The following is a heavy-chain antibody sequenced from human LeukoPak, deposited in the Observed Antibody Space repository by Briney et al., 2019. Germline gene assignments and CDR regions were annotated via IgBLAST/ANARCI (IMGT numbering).Heavy chain of an antibody. J-gene: IGHJ4*02. Sequence: PGGSLRLSCAASGFTFSDYYMSWIRQAPGKGLEWVSYISSSGSTIYYADSVKGRFTISRDNAKNSLYLQMNSLRAEDTAVYYCARFWVATGYPKVEMATTFDYWGQGTLVTVSS. CDR3: ARFWVATGYPKVEMATTFDY. V-gene: IGHV3-11*01. D-gene: IGHD5-24*01. CDR1: GFTFSDYY. CDR2: ISSSGSTI.